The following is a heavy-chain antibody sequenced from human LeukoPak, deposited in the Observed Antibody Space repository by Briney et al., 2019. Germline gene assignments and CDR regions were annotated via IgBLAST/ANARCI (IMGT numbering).Heavy chain of an antibody. J-gene: IGHJ6*02. D-gene: IGHD6-13*01. V-gene: IGHV4-39*01. Sequence: SETLSLTCIVSGGSISSASYWDWIRQPPGKGLEWIGSISYSGNTYQNPSLKSRVTISVDKPQNQFSLKLSSVSAADTAVYYCARSSSSWIYYYGMDVWGQGTTVTVSS. CDR3: ARSSSSWIYYYGMDV. CDR1: GGSISSASY. CDR2: ISYSGNT.